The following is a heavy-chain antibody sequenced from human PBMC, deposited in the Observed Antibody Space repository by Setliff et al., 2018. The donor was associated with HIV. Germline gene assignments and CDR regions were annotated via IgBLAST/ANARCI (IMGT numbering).Heavy chain of an antibody. CDR1: GYTFTGYF. CDR2: INPNSGGT. V-gene: IGHV1-2*06. J-gene: IGHJ3*02. D-gene: IGHD2-8*01. CDR3: ASKVHCTNGVCLDAFDI. Sequence: ASVKVSCKASGYTFTGYFMHWVRQAPGQGLEWMGRINPNSGGTNYAQKFQGRATMTRDTSISTAYMELSRLRSDDTAVYCCASKVHCTNGVCLDAFDIWGQGTMVTVTS.